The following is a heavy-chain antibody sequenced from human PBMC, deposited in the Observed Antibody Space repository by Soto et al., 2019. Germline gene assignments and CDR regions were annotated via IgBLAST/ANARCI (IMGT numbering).Heavy chain of an antibody. CDR3: ARPPDKYYFDS. Sequence: EKLSLTCAVYGGSFNGYYWRWIRQPPGMAPDCICDINYSASTNYTPSLKIRVTISVPTSKNQFSLKLRSVTAADMAVFYCARPPDKYYFDSWGQATLVTVSS. V-gene: IGHV4-34*01. J-gene: IGHJ4*02. CDR2: INYSAST. CDR1: GGSFNGYY.